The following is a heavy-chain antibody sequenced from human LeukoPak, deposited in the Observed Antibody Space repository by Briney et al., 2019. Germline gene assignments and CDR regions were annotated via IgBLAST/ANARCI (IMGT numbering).Heavy chain of an antibody. CDR1: GGTFSSYV. Sequence: ASVKVSCKASGGTFSSYVISWVRQAPGQGLEWMGGFIPIFDTANYAHKFQGRVTITADKSTSTAYMELSSLRSEDTAVYYCARLPFGSSTHDYWGQGTLVTVSS. J-gene: IGHJ4*02. CDR3: ARLPFGSSTHDY. CDR2: FIPIFDTA. D-gene: IGHD6-6*01. V-gene: IGHV1-69*06.